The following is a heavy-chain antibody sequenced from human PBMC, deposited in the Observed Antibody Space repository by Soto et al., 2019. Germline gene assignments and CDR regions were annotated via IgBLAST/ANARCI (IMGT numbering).Heavy chain of an antibody. V-gene: IGHV3-53*01. D-gene: IGHD5-18*01. Sequence: GRSLRLSCAASGFTVSSNYMSWVRQAPGKGLEWVSVIYSGGSTYYADSVKGRFTISRDNAKNSLYLQMNSLRAEDTAVYYCARYRSPQLWFDYWGQGTLVTVSS. CDR3: ARYRSPQLWFDY. J-gene: IGHJ4*02. CDR2: IYSGGST. CDR1: GFTVSSNY.